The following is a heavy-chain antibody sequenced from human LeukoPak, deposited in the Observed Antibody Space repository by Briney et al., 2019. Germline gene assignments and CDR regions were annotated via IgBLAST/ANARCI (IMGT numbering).Heavy chain of an antibody. CDR2: ISGGGGST. V-gene: IGHV3-23*01. CDR1: GFTFSSYG. CDR3: AKDLLLWYGESPYN. D-gene: IGHD3-10*01. Sequence: GGSLRLSCAASGFTFSSYGMSWVRQPPGKGLEWGSAISGGGGSTYYADSVKGRFTISRDNSKHTLYLQMNSLRAEDTAVYYCAKDLLLWYGESPYNWGQGTLVTVSS. J-gene: IGHJ4*02.